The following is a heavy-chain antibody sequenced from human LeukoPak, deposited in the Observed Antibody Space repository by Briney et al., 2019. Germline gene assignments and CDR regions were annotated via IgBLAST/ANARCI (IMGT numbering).Heavy chain of an antibody. D-gene: IGHD3-10*01. J-gene: IGHJ5*02. CDR2: ISGSGGTT. CDR1: GFTFSSSA. Sequence: GGSLRLSCAASGFTFSSSAMSWARQAPGKGLEWVSTISGSGGTTYYADSVKGRFTIFRDKSKNTLDLQMNSLRAEDTAVYYCAKCGGLDWFDPWGQGTLVTVSS. CDR3: AKCGGLDWFDP. V-gene: IGHV3-23*01.